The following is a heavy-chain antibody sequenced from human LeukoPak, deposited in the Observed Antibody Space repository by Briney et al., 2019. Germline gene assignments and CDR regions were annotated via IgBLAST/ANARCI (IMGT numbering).Heavy chain of an antibody. CDR2: IIPIFGTA. CDR1: GGTFSSYA. D-gene: IGHD2-2*01. V-gene: IGHV1-69*13. Sequence: SVKVSCKASGGTFSSYAISWVRQAPGQGLEWMGGIIPIFGTANYAQKFQGRVTITADESTSTAYMELSSLRSEDTVVYYCARGRVVPVPDYWGQGTLGTVSS. CDR3: ARGRVVPVPDY. J-gene: IGHJ4*02.